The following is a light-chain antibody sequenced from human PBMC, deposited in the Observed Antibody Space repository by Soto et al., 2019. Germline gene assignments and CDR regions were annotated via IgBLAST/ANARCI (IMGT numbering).Light chain of an antibody. CDR1: QSIFYSSNNKNY. J-gene: IGKJ1*01. CDR3: QQYDSSPTWT. V-gene: IGKV4-1*01. Sequence: PNSLAVSLGERATINCKSIQSIFYSSNNKNYLAWFQQKPGQPPRLLIYWASTRESGVPDRFSGSGSGTDFALTISSLQAEDVAVYYCQQYDSSPTWTFGQGTKVDNK. CDR2: WAS.